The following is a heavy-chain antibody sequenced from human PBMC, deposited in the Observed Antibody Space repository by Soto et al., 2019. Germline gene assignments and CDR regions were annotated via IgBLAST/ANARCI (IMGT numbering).Heavy chain of an antibody. V-gene: IGHV1-3*01. CDR2: INAGNGNT. D-gene: IGHD2-2*01. CDR1: GYTFTSYG. J-gene: IGHJ6*02. CDR3: ASQYCISTTCTPYYGMDV. Sequence: ASVKVSCKASGYTFTSYGISWVRQAPGQGLEWMGWINAGNGNTKYSQKFQGRVTITRDTSASTAYMDLSSLRSEDTAVYYCASQYCISTTCTPYYGMDVWGRGTTVTVS.